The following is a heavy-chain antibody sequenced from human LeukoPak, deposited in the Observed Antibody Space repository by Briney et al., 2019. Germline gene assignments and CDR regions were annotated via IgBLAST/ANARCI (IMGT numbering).Heavy chain of an antibody. CDR2: IFYDGST. CDR1: GASISSCCY. Sequence: PSETLSLTCTVSGASISSCCYWNWIRQSPGKGLEWIGYIFYDGSTNYSPSLKSRVTISVDTSKNQFSLNLSSVTAADTAVYYCARSLGAYTSGLLGYWGQGTLVTVSS. CDR3: ARSLGAYTSGLLGY. V-gene: IGHV4-59*01. J-gene: IGHJ4*02. D-gene: IGHD5-18*01.